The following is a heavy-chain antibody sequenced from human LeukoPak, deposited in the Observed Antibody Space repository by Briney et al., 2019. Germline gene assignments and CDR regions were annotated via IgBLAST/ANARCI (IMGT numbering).Heavy chain of an antibody. CDR3: ARWWYNCSGGSCYSGNYYYYYYMDV. J-gene: IGHJ6*03. CDR1: GYSISSGYY. CDR2: IFHRGST. D-gene: IGHD2-15*01. Sequence: PSETLSLTCTVSGYSISSGYYWGWIRQPPGKGLEWIGSIFHRGSTYYNPSLKSRVTISVDTSKNQFSLKLSSVTAADTAVYYCARWWYNCSGGSCYSGNYYYYYYMDVWGKGTTVTVSS. V-gene: IGHV4-38-2*02.